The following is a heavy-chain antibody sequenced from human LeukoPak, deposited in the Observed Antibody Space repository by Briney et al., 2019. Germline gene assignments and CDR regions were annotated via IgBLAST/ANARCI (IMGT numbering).Heavy chain of an antibody. CDR2: IKKDGSEK. D-gene: IGHD1-26*01. J-gene: IGHJ4*02. Sequence: GSLRLSCAASGFTFSRYWMSWVRQAPGKGLEWVANIKKDGSEKYYVDSVKGRFTISRDNAKNSLYLQMNSLRAEDTAIYYCASGTYYKTNYFDYWGQGTLVTVSS. V-gene: IGHV3-7*01. CDR3: ASGTYYKTNYFDY. CDR1: GFTFSRYW.